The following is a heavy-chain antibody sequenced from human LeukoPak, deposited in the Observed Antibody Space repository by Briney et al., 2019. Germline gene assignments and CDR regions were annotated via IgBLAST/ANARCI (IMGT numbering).Heavy chain of an antibody. J-gene: IGHJ4*02. Sequence: PGGSLRLSCAASGLSFSKAWMSWVRQAPGKGLEWVAVIWYDGSNKYYADSVKGRFTISRDNSKNTLYLQMNSLRAEDTAVYYCARDSSRGYYFDYWGQGTLVTVSS. D-gene: IGHD6-13*01. CDR2: IWYDGSNK. CDR3: ARDSSRGYYFDY. V-gene: IGHV3-33*07. CDR1: GLSFSKAW.